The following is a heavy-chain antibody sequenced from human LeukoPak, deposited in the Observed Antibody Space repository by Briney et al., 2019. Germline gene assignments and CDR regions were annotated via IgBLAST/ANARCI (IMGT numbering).Heavy chain of an antibody. Sequence: GGSLRLSCAASGFTVSSNYMSWVRQAPGKGLEWVSVIYSGGSTYYADSVKGRFTISRDNSKNTLYLQMNSLRAEDTAVYYCARIRRLPNWFDPWGQGTLVTVSS. J-gene: IGHJ5*02. CDR3: ARIRRLPNWFDP. CDR2: IYSGGST. CDR1: GFTVSSNY. D-gene: IGHD2-15*01. V-gene: IGHV3-66*01.